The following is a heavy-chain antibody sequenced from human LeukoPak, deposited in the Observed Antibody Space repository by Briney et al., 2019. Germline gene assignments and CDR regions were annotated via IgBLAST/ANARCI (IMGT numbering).Heavy chain of an antibody. D-gene: IGHD2-2*01. Sequence: PGRSLRLSCAASGFTFSSYAMHWVRQAPGKGLEWVAVISYDGSNKYYADSVKGRFTISRDNAKNSLYLQMNSLRAEDTAFYYCAREGYCSTTSCAYGMDVWGQGTTVTVSS. CDR1: GFTFSSYA. CDR3: AREGYCSTTSCAYGMDV. CDR2: ISYDGSNK. J-gene: IGHJ6*02. V-gene: IGHV3-30-3*01.